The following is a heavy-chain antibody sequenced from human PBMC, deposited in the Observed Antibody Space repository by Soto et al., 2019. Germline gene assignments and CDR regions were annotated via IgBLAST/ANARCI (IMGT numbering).Heavy chain of an antibody. CDR1: GGSISSDY. CDR3: ARALRGVVVVAARKMDV. J-gene: IGHJ6*02. D-gene: IGHD2-15*01. CDR2: IYYTGST. V-gene: IGHV4-59*01. Sequence: QVQLQESGPGLVKPSETLSLTCSVSGGSISSDYWSWIRQPPGKGLEWIGYIYYTGSTNYNPSLKSRVTISVDTSKNQFSLNLRSVTAADTAVYYCARALRGVVVVAARKMDVWGQGTTVTVSS.